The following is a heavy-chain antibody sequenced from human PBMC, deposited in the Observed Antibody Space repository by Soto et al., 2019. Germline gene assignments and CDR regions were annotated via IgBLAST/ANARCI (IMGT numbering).Heavy chain of an antibody. Sequence: SETLSLTCTVSGGSISSYYWSWIRQPPGKGLEWIGYIYYSGSTNYNPSLKSRVTISVDTSKNQFSLKLSSVTAADTAVYYCARDPQWDSSGSWGQGTLVTVSS. CDR1: GGSISSYY. CDR2: IYYSGST. D-gene: IGHD3-22*01. CDR3: ARDPQWDSSGS. J-gene: IGHJ5*02. V-gene: IGHV4-59*01.